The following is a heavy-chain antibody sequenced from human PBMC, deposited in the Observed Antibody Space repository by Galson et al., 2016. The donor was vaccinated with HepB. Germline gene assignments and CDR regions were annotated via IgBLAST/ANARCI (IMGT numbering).Heavy chain of an antibody. CDR3: TKGDWLPSAPDY. CDR1: EFIVRNNY. D-gene: IGHD3-9*01. V-gene: IGHV3-53*05. CDR2: IFSGDRT. Sequence: SLRLSCAASEFIVRNNYMSWVRQAPGKGLEWVSVIFSGDRTYYADSVKGRFTISRDNSKNTLFLQMNSLKIEDTALYYCTKGDWLPSAPDYWGQGTLVTVSS. J-gene: IGHJ4*02.